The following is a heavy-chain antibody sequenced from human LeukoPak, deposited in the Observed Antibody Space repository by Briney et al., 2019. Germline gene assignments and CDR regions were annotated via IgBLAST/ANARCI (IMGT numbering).Heavy chain of an antibody. D-gene: IGHD4-23*01. Sequence: GGSLRLSCAASAFSIRGHNMHWVRQAPGKGLEWVASISYDGYYKYYAESVKGPFIISRDNSKNTLYLQINSLRADDTAVYYCASAGAVTDSFVHWGEGTLVIVSS. CDR1: AFSIRGHN. CDR2: ISYDGYYK. J-gene: IGHJ5*02. CDR3: ASAGAVTDSFVH. V-gene: IGHV3-30*19.